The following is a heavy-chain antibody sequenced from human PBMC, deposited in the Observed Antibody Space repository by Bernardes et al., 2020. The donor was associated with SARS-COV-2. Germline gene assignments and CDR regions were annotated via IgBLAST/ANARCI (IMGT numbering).Heavy chain of an antibody. D-gene: IGHD3-10*01. CDR3: ARDRPYYSFPYGMDV. CDR2: ISSSSSYI. V-gene: IGHV3-21*01. J-gene: IGHJ6*02. CDR1: GFTFSSYS. Sequence: GGSLRLSCAASGFTFSSYSMNWVRQAPGKGLEWVSSISSSSSYIYYADSVKGRFTISRDNAKNSLYLQMNSLRAEDTAVYYCARDRPYYSFPYGMDVWGQGTTVTVSS.